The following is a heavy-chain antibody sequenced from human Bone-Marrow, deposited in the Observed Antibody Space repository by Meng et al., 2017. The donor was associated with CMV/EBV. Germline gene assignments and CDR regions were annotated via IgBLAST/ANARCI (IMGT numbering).Heavy chain of an antibody. V-gene: IGHV3-30*04. D-gene: IGHD3-3*01. CDR3: ARGPTYYDFWSGEPIYY. Sequence: GESLKISCAASGFTFSSYAMHWVRQAPGKGLEWVAVISYDGSNKYYADSVKGRFTISRDNSKNTLYLQMNSLRAEDTAVYYCARGPTYYDFWSGEPIYYWGQGTLVTVSS. J-gene: IGHJ4*02. CDR1: GFTFSSYA. CDR2: ISYDGSNK.